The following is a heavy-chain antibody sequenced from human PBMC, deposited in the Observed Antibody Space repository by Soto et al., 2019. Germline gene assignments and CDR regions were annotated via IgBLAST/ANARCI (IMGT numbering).Heavy chain of an antibody. V-gene: IGHV4-34*01. CDR2: INHSGST. CDR3: ARRIAARPSWFDP. D-gene: IGHD6-6*01. Sequence: QVQLQQWGAGLLKPSETLSLTCAVYGGSFSGYYWSWIRQPPGKGLEWIGEINHSGSTNYNPSLKSRVTISVDTSKNQFSLKLSSVTAADTAVYYCARRIAARPSWFDPWGQVTLVTVSS. CDR1: GGSFSGYY. J-gene: IGHJ5*02.